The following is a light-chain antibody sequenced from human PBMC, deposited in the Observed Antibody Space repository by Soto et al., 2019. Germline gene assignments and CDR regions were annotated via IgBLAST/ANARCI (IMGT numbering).Light chain of an antibody. Sequence: DIQLTQSPSFLSASVGDRVTITCRARQGISNFLAWYQQKPGKAPKLLIYAASTLQSGVPSRFSGSGSGTEFTLTISSLQPEDFATFYCQQYKVYPYTFGQGTRLDI. V-gene: IGKV1-9*01. CDR2: AAS. CDR3: QQYKVYPYT. J-gene: IGKJ2*01. CDR1: QGISNF.